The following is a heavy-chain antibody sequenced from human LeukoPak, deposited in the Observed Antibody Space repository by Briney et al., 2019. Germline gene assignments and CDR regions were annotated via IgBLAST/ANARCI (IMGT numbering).Heavy chain of an antibody. D-gene: IGHD3-3*01. CDR2: IGTAGDT. Sequence: GGSLRLSCAASGSTSSSYDMHWVRQATGKGLEWVSAIGTAGDTYYPGSVKGRFTISRENAKNSLYLQMNSLRAGDTAVYYCARASHKLGVVVFDYWGQGTLVTVSS. CDR3: ARASHKLGVVVFDY. CDR1: GSTSSSYD. J-gene: IGHJ4*02. V-gene: IGHV3-13*01.